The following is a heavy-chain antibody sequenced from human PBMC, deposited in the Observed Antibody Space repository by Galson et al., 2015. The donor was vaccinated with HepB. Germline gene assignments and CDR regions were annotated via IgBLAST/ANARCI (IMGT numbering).Heavy chain of an antibody. D-gene: IGHD3-22*01. CDR1: GYTFTSYG. Sequence: SVKVSCKASGYTFTSYGISWVRQAPGQGLEWMGWISAYNGNTNYAQKLQGRVTMTTDTSMSTAYMELSSLRSEDTAVYYCARDQDKTYYYDSSGYFLGAFDIWGQGTMVTVSS. J-gene: IGHJ3*02. CDR3: ARDQDKTYYYDSSGYFLGAFDI. V-gene: IGHV1-18*04. CDR2: ISAYNGNT.